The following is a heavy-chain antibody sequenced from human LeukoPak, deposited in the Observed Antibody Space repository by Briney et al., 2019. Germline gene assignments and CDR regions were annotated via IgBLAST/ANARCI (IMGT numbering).Heavy chain of an antibody. D-gene: IGHD3-9*01. J-gene: IGHJ5*02. CDR1: GGSISSGGYY. CDR3: ARDSRINVLRYSNWFDP. CDR2: IYHSGST. V-gene: IGHV4-30-2*01. Sequence: SETLSLTCTVSGGSISSGGYYWSWIRQPPGKGLEWIGYIYHSGSTYYNPSLKSRVTISVDRSKNQFSLKLSSVTAADTAVYYCARDSRINVLRYSNWFDPWGQGTLVTVSS.